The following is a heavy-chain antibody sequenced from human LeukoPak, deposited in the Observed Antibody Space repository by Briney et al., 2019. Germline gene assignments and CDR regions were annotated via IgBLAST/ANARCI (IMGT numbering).Heavy chain of an antibody. V-gene: IGHV4-61*02. J-gene: IGHJ4*02. CDR3: AREGYTSSWYSGYYYFDY. CDR1: GGSISSGSYF. CDR2: INTSGST. D-gene: IGHD6-13*01. Sequence: SSETLSLTCTVSGGSISSGSYFWTWIRQPAGKGLEWIGRINTSGSTNYNPSLKSRVTISVDTSKNQFSLKLSSVTAADTAVFYCAREGYTSSWYSGYYYFDYRGQGTLVTVPS.